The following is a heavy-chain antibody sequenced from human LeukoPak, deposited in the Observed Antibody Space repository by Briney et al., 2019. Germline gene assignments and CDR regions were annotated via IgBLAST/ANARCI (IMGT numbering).Heavy chain of an antibody. V-gene: IGHV4-59*12. CDR2: VYYSGST. CDR3: ARDQGYYDSSGPFDY. Sequence: PSETLSLTCTVSGASISSYYWSWIRQPPGKGLEWIGYVYYSGSTNYNPSLKSRVTISVDTSKNQFSLKLSSVTAADTAVYYCARDQGYYDSSGPFDYWGQGTLVTVSS. D-gene: IGHD3-22*01. CDR1: GASISSYY. J-gene: IGHJ4*02.